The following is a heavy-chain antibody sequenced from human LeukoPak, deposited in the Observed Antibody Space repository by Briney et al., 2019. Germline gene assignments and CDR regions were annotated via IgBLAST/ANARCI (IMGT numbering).Heavy chain of an antibody. CDR1: GFTFSSYS. CDR2: ISSDGSNR. J-gene: IGHJ5*02. V-gene: IGHV3-30*18. Sequence: GGSLRLSCAASGFTFSSYSMNWVRQAPGKGLEWVAVISSDGSNRYYADSVKGRFTISRDNSKNTLYLQMNSLRAEDTAVYYCAKSSATNYYDSSGYSPWGQGTLVTVSS. D-gene: IGHD3-22*01. CDR3: AKSSATNYYDSSGYSP.